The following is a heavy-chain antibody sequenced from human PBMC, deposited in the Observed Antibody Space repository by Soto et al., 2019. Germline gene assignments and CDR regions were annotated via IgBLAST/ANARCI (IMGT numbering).Heavy chain of an antibody. D-gene: IGHD2-15*01. J-gene: IGHJ4*02. CDR2: IHYSGST. CDR1: GGSFSGYY. CDR3: ARYCSGARCLDY. Sequence: SETLSLTCAVYGGSFSGYYWSWIRQPPGRGLEWIGYIHYSGSTNSNPSLKSRVTISVDTSKNQFSLKLSSVTAADTAVYYCARYCSGARCLDYWGQGTLVTVSS. V-gene: IGHV4-59*01.